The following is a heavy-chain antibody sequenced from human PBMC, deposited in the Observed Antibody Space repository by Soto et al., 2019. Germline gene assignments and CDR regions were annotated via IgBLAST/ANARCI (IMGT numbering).Heavy chain of an antibody. Sequence: PSETLSLTCTVSGGSISSYYWSWIRQPPGKGLEWIGYIYYSGSTNYNPSLKSRVTISVDTSKNQFSLKLSSVTAADTAVYYCARLNPAAGSWLDPWGQGTLVTVSS. CDR2: IYYSGST. CDR3: ARLNPAAGSWLDP. J-gene: IGHJ5*02. CDR1: GGSISSYY. V-gene: IGHV4-59*08. D-gene: IGHD6-13*01.